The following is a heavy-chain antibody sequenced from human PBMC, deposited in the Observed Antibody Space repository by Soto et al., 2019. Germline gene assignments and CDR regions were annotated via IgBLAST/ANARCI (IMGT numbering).Heavy chain of an antibody. J-gene: IGHJ3*02. CDR2: INPNSGKT. V-gene: IGHV1-8*01. CDR3: ARNNFQYGFDI. Sequence: QVQLVQSGAEVKKPGASIKVSCKASGYTFGIYDINWVRQAAGQGLEWVGWINPNSGKTGYTQEFQGRVTLTRDTSISTAYMELSRLGSQDTAMYYCARNNFQYGFDIWGQGTMVTVSS. D-gene: IGHD1-1*01. CDR1: GYTFGIYD.